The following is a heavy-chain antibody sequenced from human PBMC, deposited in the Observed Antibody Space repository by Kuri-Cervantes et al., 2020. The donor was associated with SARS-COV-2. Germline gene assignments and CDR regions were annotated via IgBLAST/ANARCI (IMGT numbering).Heavy chain of an antibody. CDR2: ISAYNGNT. CDR1: GYTFISYG. CDR3: ANPLPGRIAARAGNDY. Sequence: ASVKVSCKASGYTFISYGISWVRQAPGQGLEWMGWISAYNGNTNYAQKLQGRVTMTTDTSTSTAYMELRSLRSDDTAVYYCANPLPGRIAARAGNDYWGQGTLVTVSS. J-gene: IGHJ4*02. V-gene: IGHV1-18*04. D-gene: IGHD6-6*01.